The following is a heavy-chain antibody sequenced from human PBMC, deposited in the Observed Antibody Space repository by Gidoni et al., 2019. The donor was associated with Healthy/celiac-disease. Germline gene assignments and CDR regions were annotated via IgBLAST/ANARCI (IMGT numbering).Heavy chain of an antibody. CDR1: GLGFASYG. J-gene: IGHJ6*02. V-gene: IGHV3-33*01. CDR2: ICYDGSNK. Sequence: QVQLVVSGGGVVQPGRSLRLSCAATGLGFASYGMHWVRQAPGKGLEWVAVICYDGSNKYYADSVKGRFTISRDNSKNTLYLQMNSLGAEDTAVYYCARDLGLLWFGDPQGGGMDVWGQGTTVTVSS. CDR3: ARDLGLLWFGDPQGGGMDV. D-gene: IGHD3-10*01.